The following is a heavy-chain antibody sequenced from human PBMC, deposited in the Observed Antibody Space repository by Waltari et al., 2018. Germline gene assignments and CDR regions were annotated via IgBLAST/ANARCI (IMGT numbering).Heavy chain of an antibody. CDR3: AREIGIGAFDI. V-gene: IGHV3-48*04. D-gene: IGHD1-26*01. CDR1: GFTFSSYS. Sequence: EVQLVESGGGLVQPGGSLRLSCAASGFTFSSYSMNWVRQAPGKVLEWVSYISSSSSTIYYADSVKGRFTISRDNAKNSLYLQMTSLRAEDTAVYYCAREIGIGAFDIWGQGTMVTVSS. CDR2: ISSSSSTI. J-gene: IGHJ3*02.